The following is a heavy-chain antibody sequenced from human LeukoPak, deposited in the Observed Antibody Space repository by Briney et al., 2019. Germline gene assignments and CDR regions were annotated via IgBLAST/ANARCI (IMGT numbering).Heavy chain of an antibody. CDR1: GGSISSYY. CDR2: IYYSGRT. V-gene: IGHV4-59*01. D-gene: IGHD3-3*01. CDR3: ARAAGEVDDFWSGYYTGFDY. Sequence: SETLSLTCTVSGGSISSYYWSWIRQPPGKGLEWIGYIYYSGRTNYNPSLKSRVTISVDTSKNQFSLELSSVTAADTAVYYCARAAGEVDDFWSGYYTGFDYWGQGTLVTVSS. J-gene: IGHJ4*02.